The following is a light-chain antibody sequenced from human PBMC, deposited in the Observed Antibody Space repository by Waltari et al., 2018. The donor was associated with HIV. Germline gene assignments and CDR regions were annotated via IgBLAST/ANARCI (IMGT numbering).Light chain of an antibody. V-gene: IGKV1-5*03. CDR2: KAS. Sequence: DIQMTQSPSILSASVGDRVTIPCRASQTINNWLAWYQQKPGKAPQLLIYKASNLESGVPSRFSGSGSGTEFTLTINSLQPDDFATYYCQQYNRYYTFGQGTKLEIK. J-gene: IGKJ2*01. CDR3: QQYNRYYT. CDR1: QTINNW.